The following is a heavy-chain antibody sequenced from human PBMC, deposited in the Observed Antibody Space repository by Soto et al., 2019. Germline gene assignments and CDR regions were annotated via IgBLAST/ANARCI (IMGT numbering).Heavy chain of an antibody. D-gene: IGHD6-13*01. CDR3: ARDPNHISSYHEY. V-gene: IGHV1-2*02. J-gene: IGHJ4*02. CDR2: INPNSGGT. CDR1: GYTFTGYY. Sequence: ASVKVLCKASGYTFTGYYMHWVRQAPGQGLEWMGWINPNSGGTNYAQKFQGRVTMTRDTSLRTAYMELSRLRSDDTAVYYCARDPNHISSYHEYWGQGTLVNVST.